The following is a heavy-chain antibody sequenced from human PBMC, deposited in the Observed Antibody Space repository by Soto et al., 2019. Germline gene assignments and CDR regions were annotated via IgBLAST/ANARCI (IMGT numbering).Heavy chain of an antibody. Sequence: ETLSLTCTVSGGSMSSYHWSWIRQPPGKGLEWIGCIHSSGSTNYSGSTNYSPSLKSRVTMTVDTSKNQFSLKLSSVTAADTAVYYCARQMGRSYDSTGYRDAFDIWGQGTVVTVSS. D-gene: IGHD3-22*01. V-gene: IGHV4-59*08. CDR2: IHSSGSTNYSGST. CDR1: GGSMSSYH. J-gene: IGHJ3*02. CDR3: ARQMGRSYDSTGYRDAFDI.